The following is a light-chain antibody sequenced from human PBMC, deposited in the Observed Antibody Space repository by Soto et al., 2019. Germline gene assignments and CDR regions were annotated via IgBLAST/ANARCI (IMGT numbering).Light chain of an antibody. V-gene: IGKV3-15*01. CDR1: QSVASS. CDR2: GAS. Sequence: ERVMTQSPATLSASPGERVTLSCRASQSVASSVAWYQQKPGQAPRLILYGASTRATGFPARFSGSGSGTEFTLTISSLQSEDFAVYLCQQYHFWPITFGQGGRLEIK. J-gene: IGKJ5*01. CDR3: QQYHFWPIT.